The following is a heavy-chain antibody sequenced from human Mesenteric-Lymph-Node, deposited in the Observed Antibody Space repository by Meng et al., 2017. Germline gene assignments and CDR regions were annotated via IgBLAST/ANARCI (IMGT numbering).Heavy chain of an antibody. V-gene: IGHV3-48*03. CDR3: ARDGGGYSSGRYGLGWFDP. CDR1: GFTFSSYE. D-gene: IGHD6-19*01. J-gene: IGHJ5*02. Sequence: GGSLRLSCAASGFTFSSYEMNWVRQAPGKGLEWVSYISSSGSTIYYADSVKGRFTISRDNAKNSLYLQMNSLRAEDTAVYYCARDGGGYSSGRYGLGWFDPWGPGTLVTVSS. CDR2: ISSSGSTI.